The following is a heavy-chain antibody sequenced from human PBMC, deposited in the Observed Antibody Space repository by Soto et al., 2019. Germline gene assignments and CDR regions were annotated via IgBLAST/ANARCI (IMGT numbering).Heavy chain of an antibody. J-gene: IGHJ3*02. CDR2: IYQSGST. Sequence: QMHRQESGSGLVKPSQTLSLTCAVSGGSLSSSAYSWSWIRQPPGKGLEWIGFIYQSGSTYYNPSLKSRVTMSLDRPKNQFSLKLSSVTAADTAVYYCARELLFYDSDGFSWDDAFDIWGQGTMVTVSS. CDR1: GGSLSSSAYS. D-gene: IGHD3-22*01. CDR3: ARELLFYDSDGFSWDDAFDI. V-gene: IGHV4-30-2*01.